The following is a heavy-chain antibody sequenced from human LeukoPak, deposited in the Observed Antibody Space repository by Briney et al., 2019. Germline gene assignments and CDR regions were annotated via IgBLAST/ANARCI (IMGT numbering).Heavy chain of an antibody. Sequence: GGSLRLSCAASGFTFSSYGMQWVRQAPGKGLEWVAAIWYDGSNKYYADSVKGRFTISRDNSKNTLYLQVDSLRAEDTAVYYCAREADCSGGNCYRGAFDIWGQGTMVTVSS. CDR1: GFTFSSYG. D-gene: IGHD2-15*01. J-gene: IGHJ3*02. V-gene: IGHV3-33*01. CDR2: IWYDGSNK. CDR3: AREADCSGGNCYRGAFDI.